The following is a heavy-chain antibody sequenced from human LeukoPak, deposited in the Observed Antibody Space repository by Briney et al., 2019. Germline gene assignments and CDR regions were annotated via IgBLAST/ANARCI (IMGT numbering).Heavy chain of an antibody. CDR1: GYTFTTYY. CDR3: ARDPGYSSGW. Sequence: GASVKVSCKPSGYTFTTYYMHWVRQAPGQGLEWMGIINPSGGSTSYAQKYQGIVTMARDTSTRTVYMELSSLRSEDTAVYYCARDPGYSSGWWGQGTLVTVSS. D-gene: IGHD6-19*01. V-gene: IGHV1-46*01. J-gene: IGHJ4*02. CDR2: INPSGGST.